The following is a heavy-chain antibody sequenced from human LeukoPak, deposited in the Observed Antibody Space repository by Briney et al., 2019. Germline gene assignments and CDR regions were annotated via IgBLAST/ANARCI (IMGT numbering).Heavy chain of an antibody. CDR3: AREGKTYYYGSGKYAFDI. D-gene: IGHD3-10*01. Sequence: GGSLRLSCAASGFTFRSYEMSGVRQAPGKGAEWVSYISSSGSTIYYADFVKGRFTISRDNAKNSLYLQMNSLRAEDTAVYYCAREGKTYYYGSGKYAFDIWGQGTMVTVSS. J-gene: IGHJ3*02. CDR1: GFTFRSYE. CDR2: ISSSGSTI. V-gene: IGHV3-48*03.